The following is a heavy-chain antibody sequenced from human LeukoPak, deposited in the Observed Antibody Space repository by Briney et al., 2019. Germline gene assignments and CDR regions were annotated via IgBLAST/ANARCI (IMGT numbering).Heavy chain of an antibody. Sequence: GGSLRLSCAASGFTFSSYSMNWVRQAPGKGLEWVSYISSSSSTIYYADSVKGRFTISRDNAKNSLYLQMNSLRAEDTAVYYCARGSTIFGVVPYYYYYMDVWGKGTTVTVSS. CDR1: GFTFSSYS. CDR3: ARGSTIFGVVPYYYYYMDV. CDR2: ISSSSSTI. V-gene: IGHV3-48*01. J-gene: IGHJ6*03. D-gene: IGHD3-3*01.